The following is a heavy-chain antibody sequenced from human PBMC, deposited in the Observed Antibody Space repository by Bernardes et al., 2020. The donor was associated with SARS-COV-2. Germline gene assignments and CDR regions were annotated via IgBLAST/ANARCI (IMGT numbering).Heavy chain of an antibody. Sequence: ASVKVSCKAAGDTFTEEYMHWVRQAPGQGLEWMGWINLLNGATKYAQKFHGRVTVTRDTSINTGHMELTSLNSDDTAVYFCASERTINGDSYAFDYWGQGTLVTVS. V-gene: IGHV1-2*02. D-gene: IGHD7-27*01. CDR1: GDTFTEEY. J-gene: IGHJ4*02. CDR2: INLLNGAT. CDR3: ASERTINGDSYAFDY.